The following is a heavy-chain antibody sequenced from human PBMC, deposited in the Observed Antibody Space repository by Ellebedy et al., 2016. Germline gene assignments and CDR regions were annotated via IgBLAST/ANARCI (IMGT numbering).Heavy chain of an antibody. CDR3: ARRSRDTTYFDY. Sequence: SETLSLTCTVSGGSIRDSSFYWGWIRRPPGKGLEWIGSIYNSGSTYYNPTLKSRVTISADMSENQFSLKLSSVTAADTAVYYCARRSRDTTYFDYWGQGTLVTVSS. CDR2: IYNSGST. CDR1: GGSIRDSSFY. V-gene: IGHV4-39*07. D-gene: IGHD5-18*01. J-gene: IGHJ4*02.